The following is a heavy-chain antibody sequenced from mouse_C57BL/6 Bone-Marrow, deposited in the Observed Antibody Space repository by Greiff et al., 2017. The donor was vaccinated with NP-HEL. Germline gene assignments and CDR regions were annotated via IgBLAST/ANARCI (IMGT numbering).Heavy chain of an antibody. CDR1: GYTFTSYG. CDR2: IYPRSGNT. CDR3: AGITTVVAPYAMDY. Sequence: QVQLKQSGAELARPGASVKLSCKASGYTFTSYGLSWVKQRTGQGLEWIGEIYPRSGNTYYNEKIKGKATLAADTSSSTAYMELRSLTSEDSAVYFCAGITTVVAPYAMDYWGQGTSVTVSS. V-gene: IGHV1-81*01. D-gene: IGHD1-1*01. J-gene: IGHJ4*01.